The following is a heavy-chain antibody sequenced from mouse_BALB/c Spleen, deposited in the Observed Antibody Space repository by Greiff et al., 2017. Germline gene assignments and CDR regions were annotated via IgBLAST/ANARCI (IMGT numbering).Heavy chain of an antibody. D-gene: IGHD1-2*01. CDR2: IDPANGNT. CDR3: ARYHYYGPSFAY. CDR1: GFNIKDTY. V-gene: IGHV14-3*02. Sequence: VQLQQSGAELVKPGASVKLSCTASGFNIKDTYMHWVKQRPEQGLEWIGRIDPANGNTKYDPKFQGKATITADTSSNTAYLQLSSLTSEDTAVYYCARYHYYGPSFAYWGQGTLVTVSA. J-gene: IGHJ3*01.